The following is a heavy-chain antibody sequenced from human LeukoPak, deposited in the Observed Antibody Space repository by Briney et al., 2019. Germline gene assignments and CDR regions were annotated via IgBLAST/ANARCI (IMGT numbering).Heavy chain of an antibody. CDR2: ISGSGSTT. D-gene: IGHD3-10*01. V-gene: IGHV3-23*01. Sequence: GSLRLSCAASGFTFSSYAMSWVRQAPGKGLEWVSVISGSGSTTYYADSVKGRFTASRDNSKNTLYLQMNSLRAEDTAVYYCAKDLYYYGSDYWGQGTLVTVSS. CDR3: AKDLYYYGSDY. J-gene: IGHJ4*02. CDR1: GFTFSSYA.